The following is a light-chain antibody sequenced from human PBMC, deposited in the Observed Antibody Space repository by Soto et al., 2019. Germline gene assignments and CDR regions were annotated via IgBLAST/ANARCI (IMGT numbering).Light chain of an antibody. CDR2: TAS. CDR1: QSISTY. J-gene: IGKJ3*01. Sequence: DIQMTQSPSSLSASVGDRVTISCRASQSISTYLNWYQQTPGKAPKLLIHTASILQSGVPLRFSGSASGTDFTLTITNVQPEDFAIYYCQQSYNIPLTFGPGTKVDIQ. CDR3: QQSYNIPLT. V-gene: IGKV1-39*01.